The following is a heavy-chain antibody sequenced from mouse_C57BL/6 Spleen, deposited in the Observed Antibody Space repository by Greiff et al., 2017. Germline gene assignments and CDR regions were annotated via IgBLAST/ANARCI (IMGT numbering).Heavy chain of an antibody. CDR2: FYPGDGDT. D-gene: IGHD2-3*01. CDR3: ARSGYGGYIYWYFDV. CDR1: GYAFSSYW. Sequence: QVQLQQSGAELVKPGASVNISCKASGYAFSSYWLNWVKQRPGKGLEWFGQFYPGDGDTNYNGKFKGKATLTADKSSSTAYMQLSSLTSEDSAVYFCARSGYGGYIYWYFDVWGTGTTVTVSS. V-gene: IGHV1-80*01. J-gene: IGHJ1*03.